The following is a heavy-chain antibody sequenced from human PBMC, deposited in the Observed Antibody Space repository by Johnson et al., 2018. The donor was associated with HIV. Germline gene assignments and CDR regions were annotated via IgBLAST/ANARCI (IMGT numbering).Heavy chain of an antibody. CDR1: GFTFDDYS. V-gene: IGHV3-9*01. CDR3: ARDATPWGGDYVGYAFDI. Sequence: VQLVESGGALVQPGRSLRLSCAASGFTFDDYSMHWVRQAPGKGLEWVSGISWNSGNKGYVDSVKGRFTISRDNAKTSLFLRMNNLRADDSAIYYCARDATPWGGDYVGYAFDIWGQGTMVTVSS. CDR2: ISWNSGNK. J-gene: IGHJ3*02. D-gene: IGHD4-17*01.